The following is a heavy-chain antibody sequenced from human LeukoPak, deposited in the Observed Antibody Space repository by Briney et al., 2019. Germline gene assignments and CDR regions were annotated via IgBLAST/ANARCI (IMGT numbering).Heavy chain of an antibody. CDR2: IYYSGST. V-gene: IGHV4-61*01. J-gene: IGHJ6*02. Sequence: SETLSLTCTVSGGSISSSSYYWGWIRQPPGKGLEWIGYIYYSGSTNYNPSLKSRVTISVDTSKNQFSLKLSSVTAADTAVYYCARDQQQLVGYYYYGMDVWGQGTTVTVSS. CDR1: GGSISSSSYY. D-gene: IGHD6-13*01. CDR3: ARDQQQLVGYYYYGMDV.